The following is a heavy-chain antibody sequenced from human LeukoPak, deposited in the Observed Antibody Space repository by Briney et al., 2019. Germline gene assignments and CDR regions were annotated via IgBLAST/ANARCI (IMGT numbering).Heavy chain of an antibody. CDR2: FYPGDSDT. CDR1: GYSFASYW. D-gene: IGHD5-18*01. V-gene: IGHV5-51*01. Sequence: GESLKISCKGSGYSFASYWIGWVRQMPGEGLEWMGIFYPGDSDTRYSPSLQGQVTISADKSISTAYLQWSSLKASHTAMYYCARTGYTYGYIDYWGQGTLVTVSS. CDR3: ARTGYTYGYIDY. J-gene: IGHJ4*02.